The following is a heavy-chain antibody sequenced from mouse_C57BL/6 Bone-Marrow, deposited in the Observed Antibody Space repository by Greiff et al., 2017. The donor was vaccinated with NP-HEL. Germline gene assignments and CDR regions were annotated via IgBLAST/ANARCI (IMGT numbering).Heavy chain of an antibody. Sequence: VQLQQSGAELVRPGASVKLSCTASGFNIKDYYMHWVKQRPEQGLEWIGRIDPEDGDTEYAPKFQGKATMTADTASNTAYLQLSSLTSEDTAVYYCTTFNDGYYGGCFDYWGQGTTLTVSS. V-gene: IGHV14-1*01. J-gene: IGHJ2*01. CDR2: IDPEDGDT. CDR3: TTFNDGYYGGCFDY. CDR1: GFNIKDYY. D-gene: IGHD2-3*01.